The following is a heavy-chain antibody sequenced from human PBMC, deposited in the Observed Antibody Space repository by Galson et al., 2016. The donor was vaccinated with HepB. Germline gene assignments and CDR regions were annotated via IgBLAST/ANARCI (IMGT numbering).Heavy chain of an antibody. CDR2: ISDDGNKK. Sequence: SLRLSCAASGLTFTYHAMHWVRQAPGKGLEWVAVISDDGNKKYYADSVKGRFTISRDNSKNTLNLEMNSLRGDDTAVYYCAKDRWSDWNQIEYGLDVWGQGTTVTVS. V-gene: IGHV3-30*18. CDR3: AKDRWSDWNQIEYGLDV. CDR1: GLTFTYHA. D-gene: IGHD3-3*01. J-gene: IGHJ6*02.